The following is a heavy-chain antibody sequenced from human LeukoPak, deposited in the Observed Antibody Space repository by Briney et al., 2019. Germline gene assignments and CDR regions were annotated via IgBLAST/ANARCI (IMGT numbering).Heavy chain of an antibody. Sequence: VASVKVSCKASGYTFTGYYMHWVRHAPGQGLEWMGWINPNSGGTNYAQKFQGRVTMTRDTSISTAYMELSRLRSDDTAVYYCARAPANYDYVWGSYREYYFDYWGQGTLVTVSS. V-gene: IGHV1-2*02. CDR1: GYTFTGYY. CDR3: ARAPANYDYVWGSYREYYFDY. D-gene: IGHD3-16*02. J-gene: IGHJ4*02. CDR2: INPNSGGT.